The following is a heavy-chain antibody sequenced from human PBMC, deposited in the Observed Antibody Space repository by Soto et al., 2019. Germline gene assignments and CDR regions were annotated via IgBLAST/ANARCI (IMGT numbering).Heavy chain of an antibody. J-gene: IGHJ5*02. CDR3: ARVLRGWFDP. CDR1: GGSITSANL. CDR2: ISHSGIT. V-gene: IGHV4-4*02. Sequence: SETLSLTCAVSGGSITSANLWTWVRQPPGGGLEWIGEISHSGITNYKASLKSRVTMSVDKTKNDVSLKLTSVTAADTAVYYCARVLRGWFDPWGQGTPVTVYS.